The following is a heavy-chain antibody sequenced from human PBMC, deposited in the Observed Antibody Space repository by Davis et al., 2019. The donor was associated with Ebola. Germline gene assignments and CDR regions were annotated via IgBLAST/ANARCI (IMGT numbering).Heavy chain of an antibody. D-gene: IGHD3-10*01. V-gene: IGHV3-13*01. CDR3: ARAGFGEIYFDY. CDR2: IGTAGDT. CDR1: GFSFRTYD. Sequence: ASLNISCAASGFSFRTYDMHWVRQVTGKTLEWVSAIGTAGDTYYPGSVKGRFTISREKAKNSLYLQMNSLRGEDTAVYYCARAGFGEIYFDYWGQGTLVTVSS. J-gene: IGHJ4*02.